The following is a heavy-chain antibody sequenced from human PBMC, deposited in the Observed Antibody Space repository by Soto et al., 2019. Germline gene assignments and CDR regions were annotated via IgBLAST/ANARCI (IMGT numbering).Heavy chain of an antibody. CDR3: ARQTYYYGSGSFYYYYGMEG. CDR1: GRTFSSYT. CDR2: IIPILGIA. D-gene: IGHD3-10*01. V-gene: IGHV1-69*02. Sequence: GASVKVSCKASGRTFSSYTISWVRQAPGQGLEWLGRIIPILGIANYAQKFQGRVTITADKSTSTAYMELSSLRSEDTAVYYCARQTYYYGSGSFYYYYGMEGWSQGTTVTVSS. J-gene: IGHJ6*02.